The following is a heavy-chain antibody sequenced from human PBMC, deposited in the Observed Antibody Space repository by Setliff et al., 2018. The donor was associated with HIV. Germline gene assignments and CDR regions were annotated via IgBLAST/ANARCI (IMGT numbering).Heavy chain of an antibody. D-gene: IGHD2-2*01. CDR2: ISTYNGNI. V-gene: IGHV1-18*01. J-gene: IGHJ4*02. CDR1: GYSFTSYG. CDR3: ARDEQYQLLLDY. Sequence: ASVKVSCKAFGYSFTSYGISWVRQAPGQGFEWMGWISTYNGNINYAQKVQGRVTMTTDTSTNTVYMELRSLRSDDTAVYYCARDEQYQLLLDYWGQGTLVTVSA.